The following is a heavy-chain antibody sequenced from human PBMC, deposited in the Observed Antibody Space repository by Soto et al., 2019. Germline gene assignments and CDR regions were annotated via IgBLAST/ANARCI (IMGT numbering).Heavy chain of an antibody. CDR3: ARDDKVWGGGSSNPSPSGMDV. V-gene: IGHV3-21*01. CDR2: ISSSSSYI. J-gene: IGHJ6*02. CDR1: GFTFSSYS. D-gene: IGHD2-15*01. Sequence: GGSLRLSCAASGFTFSSYSMNWVRQAPGKGLEWVSSISSSSSYIYYADSVKGRFTISRDNAKNSLYLQMNSLRAEDTAVYYCARDDKVWGGGSSNPSPSGMDVWGQGTTVTVSS.